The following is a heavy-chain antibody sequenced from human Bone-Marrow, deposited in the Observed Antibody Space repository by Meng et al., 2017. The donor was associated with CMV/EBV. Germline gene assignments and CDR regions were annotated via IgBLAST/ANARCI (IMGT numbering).Heavy chain of an antibody. CDR2: ISSSGSTI. V-gene: IGHV3-48*04. CDR3: ARGSSFDP. Sequence: GESLKISCEASGFIFSNYWMSWVRQAPGKGLEWVSYISSSGSTIYYADSVKGRFTISRDNAKNSLYLQMNSLRAEDTAVYYCARGSSFDPWGQGTLVTVSS. CDR1: GFIFSNYW. J-gene: IGHJ5*02. D-gene: IGHD2-2*01.